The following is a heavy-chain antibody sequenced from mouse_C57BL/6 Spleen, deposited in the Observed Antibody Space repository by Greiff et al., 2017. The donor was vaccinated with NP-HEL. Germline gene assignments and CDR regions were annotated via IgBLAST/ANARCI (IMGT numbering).Heavy chain of an antibody. CDR3: ARGEGLITTVVATDAMDY. CDR2: IDPANGNT. V-gene: IGHV14-3*01. D-gene: IGHD1-1*01. J-gene: IGHJ4*01. CDR1: GFNIKNTY. Sequence: EVQLQQSVAELVRPGVSVKLSCTASGFNIKNTYMHWVKQRPEQGLEWIGRIDPANGNTKYDPKFQGKATITADTSSNTAYLQLSSLTSEDTAIYYCARGEGLITTVVATDAMDYWGQGTSVTVSS.